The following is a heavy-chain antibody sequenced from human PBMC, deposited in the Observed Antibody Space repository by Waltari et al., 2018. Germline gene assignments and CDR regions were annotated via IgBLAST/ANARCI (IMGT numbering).Heavy chain of an antibody. CDR3: AHRPLLDRITGTTFGAFDI. CDR2: IYWNDDK. V-gene: IGHV2-5*01. Sequence: QITLKESGPTLVKPTQTLTLTCTFSGFSLSTSGVGVGWIRQPPGKALEWLALIYWNDDKSYSPTLKSRLTITKDTSKNQVVLTMTNMDPVDTATYYCAHRPLLDRITGTTFGAFDIWGQGTMVTVSS. J-gene: IGHJ3*02. CDR1: GFSLSTSGVG. D-gene: IGHD1-7*01.